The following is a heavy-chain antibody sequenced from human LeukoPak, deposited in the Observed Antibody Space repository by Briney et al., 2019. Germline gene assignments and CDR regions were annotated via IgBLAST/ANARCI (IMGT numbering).Heavy chain of an antibody. V-gene: IGHV3-74*01. CDR3: AKPHSGYTSFDF. D-gene: IGHD3-22*01. Sequence: GGSLRLSCAASGFTFSSYWLHWVRQAPGKGLVWVSRINSDGSSTNYADSVKGRLTISRDNAKNTLYLHMNSLRAEDTAVYYCAKPHSGYTSFDFWGQGTLVTVSS. CDR1: GFTFSSYW. J-gene: IGHJ4*02. CDR2: INSDGSST.